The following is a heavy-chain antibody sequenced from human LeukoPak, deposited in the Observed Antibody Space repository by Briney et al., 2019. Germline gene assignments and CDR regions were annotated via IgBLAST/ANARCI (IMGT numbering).Heavy chain of an antibody. CDR3: ARDSWGSRFDY. V-gene: IGHV3-53*01. Sequence: PGGSLRLSCAASGFTVSSNYMSRVRQAPGKGLEWVSAIYSGGSTYYADSVKGRFTISRDNSKNTLYLQMNSLRAEDTAVYYCARDSWGSRFDYWGQGTLVTVSS. CDR1: GFTVSSNY. J-gene: IGHJ4*02. D-gene: IGHD3-16*01. CDR2: IYSGGST.